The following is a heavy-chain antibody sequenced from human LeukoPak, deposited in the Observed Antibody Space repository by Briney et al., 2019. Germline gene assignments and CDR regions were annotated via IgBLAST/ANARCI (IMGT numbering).Heavy chain of an antibody. CDR2: ISYDGSKK. D-gene: IGHD3-10*01. Sequence: GGSLRHSCAASGFTFSSFRMHWLRQAPGRGLEWVAIISYDGSKKYYGDSVKGRFTISIDNSKNTLYLQMNSLRAEDTAVYYCAKAYYGSGSPLDWFGPWGQGALVTVSS. V-gene: IGHV3-30*18. J-gene: IGHJ5*02. CDR3: AKAYYGSGSPLDWFGP. CDR1: GFTFSSFR.